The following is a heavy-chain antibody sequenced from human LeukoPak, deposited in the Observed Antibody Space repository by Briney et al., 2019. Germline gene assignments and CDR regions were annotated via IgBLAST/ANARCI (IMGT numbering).Heavy chain of an antibody. CDR2: INHSGST. J-gene: IGHJ5*02. CDR1: GGSFIGYY. D-gene: IGHD2-2*01. CDR3: ARDIVVVPATFDP. V-gene: IGHV4-34*01. Sequence: SETLSLTCAVYGGSFIGYYWSWIRQPPGKGLEWIGEINHSGSTNYNPSLKSRVTISVDTSKNQFSLKLSSVTAADTAVYYCARDIVVVPATFDPWGQGTLVTVSS.